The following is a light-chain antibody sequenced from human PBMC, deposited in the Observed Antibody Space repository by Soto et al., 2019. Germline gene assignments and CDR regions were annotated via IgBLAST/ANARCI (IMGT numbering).Light chain of an antibody. CDR3: QQYSRYPYA. CDR1: QSLDTW. CDR2: EAS. J-gene: IGKJ2*01. Sequence: DIQVTQSPATLSAYVGDRVTITCRASQSLDTWLAWYQHKQGKAPKLLVYEASTSQNGVPSRFSGSGSGTEFTLTISSLQPDDVATNYCQQYSRYPYAFGQGTKLEIK. V-gene: IGKV1-5*03.